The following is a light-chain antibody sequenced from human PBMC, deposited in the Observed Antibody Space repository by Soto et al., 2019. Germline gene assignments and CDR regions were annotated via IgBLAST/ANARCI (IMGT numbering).Light chain of an antibody. Sequence: DIQMTQSPSTLSASVGDRVTITCRASQSISSWLAWYQQKPGKAPKLLIYKTSNLESGVPSRFSGSGSGTEFSLTISSLQPDDFATYYCQQYKSFSRSFGGGTRVAVK. CDR2: KTS. CDR1: QSISSW. V-gene: IGKV1-5*03. J-gene: IGKJ4*01. CDR3: QQYKSFSRS.